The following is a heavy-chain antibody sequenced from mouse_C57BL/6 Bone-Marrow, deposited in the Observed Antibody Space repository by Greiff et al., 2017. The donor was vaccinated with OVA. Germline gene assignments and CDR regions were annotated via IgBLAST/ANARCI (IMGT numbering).Heavy chain of an antibody. CDR3: ARRDGYDYTWFAY. D-gene: IGHD2-4*01. CDR1: GYTFTDYN. V-gene: IGHV1-22*01. J-gene: IGHJ3*01. CDR2: INPNNGGT. Sequence: EVKLMESGPELVKPGASVKMSCKASGYTFTDYNMHWVKQSHGKSLEWIGYINPNNGGTSYNQKFKGKATLTVNKSSSTADMELRSLTSEDSAVYYCARRDGYDYTWFAYWGQGTLVTVSA.